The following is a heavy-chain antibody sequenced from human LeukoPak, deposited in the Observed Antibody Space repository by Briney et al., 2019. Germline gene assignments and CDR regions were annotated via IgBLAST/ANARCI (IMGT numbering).Heavy chain of an antibody. CDR1: GFTFSSYS. J-gene: IGHJ6*02. V-gene: IGHV3-21*01. CDR3: AREGDYDRTPDV. Sequence: GGSLRLSRAASGFTFSSYSMNWVRQAPGKGLEWVSSISSSSYIYYADSVKGRFTISRDNAKNSLYLQMNSLRAEDTAVYYCAREGDYDRTPDVWGQGTTVTVSS. D-gene: IGHD3-22*01. CDR2: ISSSSYI.